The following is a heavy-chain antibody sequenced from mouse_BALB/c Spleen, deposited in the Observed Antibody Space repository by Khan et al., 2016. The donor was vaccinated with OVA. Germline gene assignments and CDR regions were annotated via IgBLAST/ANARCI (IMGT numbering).Heavy chain of an antibody. CDR3: AREGAYYRSDGWFAY. D-gene: IGHD2-14*01. CDR1: GYTFTTYT. CDR2: IIPTNDYT. V-gene: IGHV1-4*01. J-gene: IGHJ3*01. Sequence: QVQLQQSGAELARPGASVKMSCKASGYTFTTYTIHWVKQRPGQGLEWIGYIIPTNDYTNYNQKFKDRATLTADKSSHTAYMQLSSLTSEDSALYDCAREGAYYRSDGWFAYWGQGTLVTVSA.